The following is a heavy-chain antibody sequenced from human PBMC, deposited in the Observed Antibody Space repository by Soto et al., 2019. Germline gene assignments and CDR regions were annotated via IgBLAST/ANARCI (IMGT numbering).Heavy chain of an antibody. Sequence: GGSLRLSCAASGFTFSSYAMSWVRQAPGMGLEWVSAISGSGGSTYYADSVKGRFTISRDNSKNTLYLQMNSLRAEDTAVYYCAKKGDIVVVAVDAFDIWGQGTMVTVSS. J-gene: IGHJ3*02. CDR2: ISGSGGST. V-gene: IGHV3-23*01. CDR3: AKKGDIVVVAVDAFDI. CDR1: GFTFSSYA. D-gene: IGHD2-15*01.